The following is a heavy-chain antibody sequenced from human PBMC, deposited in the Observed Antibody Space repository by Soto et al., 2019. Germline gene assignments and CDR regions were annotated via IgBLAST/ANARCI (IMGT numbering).Heavy chain of an antibody. CDR2: LSRGDEC. V-gene: IGHV4-4*02. CDR1: GAPITTTKW. J-gene: IGHJ6*02. D-gene: IGHD3-16*01. Sequence: QVQLQESGPGLVKPSETLSLTCTVSGAPITTTKWWAWVRLPPGKGLEWIGELSRGDECSSNPSLEGRFTMSLDKSNNHFSLKLTSVTAADTAIYYCATQTISYTWGVWGRGTSVTVSS. CDR3: ATQTISYTWGV.